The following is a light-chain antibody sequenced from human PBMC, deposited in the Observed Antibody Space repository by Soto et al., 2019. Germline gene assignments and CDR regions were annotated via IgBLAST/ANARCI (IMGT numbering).Light chain of an antibody. J-gene: IGKJ2*01. CDR1: QSLLHRNGYSS. Sequence: DIVMTQSPLSLPVSPGEPASISCRSSQSLLHRNGYSSLDWYLQKPGQSPRLLIYLASTLASGVPDKFSGSGSGTVFTLKISRVEAEDVGIYYCMQALQTPYSFGQGTKLEI. CDR2: LAS. CDR3: MQALQTPYS. V-gene: IGKV2-28*01.